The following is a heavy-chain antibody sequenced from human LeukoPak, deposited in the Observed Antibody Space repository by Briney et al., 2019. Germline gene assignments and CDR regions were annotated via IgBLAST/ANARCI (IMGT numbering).Heavy chain of an antibody. J-gene: IGHJ6*02. CDR2: ISSSGSTI. CDR1: GFTFSSYS. D-gene: IGHD2-2*01. V-gene: IGHV3-21*04. Sequence: GGSLRLSCAASGFTFSSYSMNWVRQAPGKGLEWVSSISSSGSTIYYADSVKGRFTISRDNAKNSLYLQMNSLRAEDTAVYYCARDLYCSSTSCFFYYYYYGMDVWGQGTTVTVSS. CDR3: ARDLYCSSTSCFFYYYYYGMDV.